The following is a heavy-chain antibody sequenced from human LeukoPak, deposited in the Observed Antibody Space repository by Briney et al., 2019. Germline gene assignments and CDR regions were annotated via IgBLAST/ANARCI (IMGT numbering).Heavy chain of an antibody. CDR3: ARDLGYT. Sequence: SETLSLTCTVSGGSISSYYWSWIRQPPGKGLEWIGYIYYSGSTNYNPSLKSRVTISVDTSKNQFSLKLSSVTAADTAVYYCARDLGYTWGQGTLVTVSS. CDR1: GGSISSYY. CDR2: IYYSGST. J-gene: IGHJ5*02. D-gene: IGHD2-15*01. V-gene: IGHV4-59*01.